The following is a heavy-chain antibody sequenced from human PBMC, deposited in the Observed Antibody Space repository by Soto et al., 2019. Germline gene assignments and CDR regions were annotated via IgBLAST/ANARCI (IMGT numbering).Heavy chain of an antibody. J-gene: IGHJ6*03. CDR1: GGTFSDYA. CDR2: IIPMFGTA. CDR3: ATGLPSVIRGLSLSHYYYSFSLDV. Sequence: QVQLVQSGAEVKKPGSSVKVSCKASGGTFSDYAINWVRQAPGQGLEWMGGIIPMFGTANYAQKFQGRITITADESSTTAYMELSTLRYEDTALYYCATGLPSVIRGLSLSHYYYSFSLDVWGQGTTVTVSS. V-gene: IGHV1-69*01. D-gene: IGHD3-10*01.